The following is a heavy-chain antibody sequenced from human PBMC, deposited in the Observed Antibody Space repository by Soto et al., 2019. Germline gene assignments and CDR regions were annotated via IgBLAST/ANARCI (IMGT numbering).Heavy chain of an antibody. V-gene: IGHV6-1*01. CDR1: GDSVSSNSAA. J-gene: IGHJ3*02. CDR3: ARDRMRNYYDSSGYTPLPDAFDI. D-gene: IGHD3-22*01. CDR2: TYYRSKWYN. Sequence: SHTRSLTCAISGDSVSSNSAAWNWIRQSPSRGLEWLGRTYYRSKWYNDYAVSVKSRITINPDTSKNQFSLQLNSVTPEDTAVYYCARDRMRNYYDSSGYTPLPDAFDIWGQGTMVTVSS.